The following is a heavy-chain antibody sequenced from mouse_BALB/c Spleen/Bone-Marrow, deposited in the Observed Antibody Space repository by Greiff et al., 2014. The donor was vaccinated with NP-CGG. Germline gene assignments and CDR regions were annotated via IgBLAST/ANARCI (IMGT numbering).Heavy chain of an antibody. CDR3: AREGVYYGNPYWYFDV. V-gene: IGHV7-3*02. D-gene: IGHD2-1*01. Sequence: EVKVVESGGGLVQPGGSLRLSCATSGFTFTDYYMSWARQPPGKALEWLGFIRNKANGYTTEYSSSVKGRFTISRDNSQSILYLQMNTLRAEDSATYYCAREGVYYGNPYWYFDVWGAGTTVTVSS. CDR2: IRNKANGYTT. J-gene: IGHJ1*01. CDR1: GFTFTDYY.